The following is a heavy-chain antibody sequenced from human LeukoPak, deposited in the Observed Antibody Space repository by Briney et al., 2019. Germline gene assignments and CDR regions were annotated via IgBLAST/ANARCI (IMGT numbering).Heavy chain of an antibody. V-gene: IGHV1-69*05. CDR2: INPNSGKA. J-gene: IGHJ5*02. Sequence: SVKVSCKASGGTFSSYAISWVRQAPGQGLEWMGGINPNSGKADYAQKFQGRVTITRNNSTSTAYMELSSLRSEDTAVYYCARGPTSRWLKNWFDPWGQGNLVTVSS. CDR1: GGTFSSYA. D-gene: IGHD5-24*01. CDR3: ARGPTSRWLKNWFDP.